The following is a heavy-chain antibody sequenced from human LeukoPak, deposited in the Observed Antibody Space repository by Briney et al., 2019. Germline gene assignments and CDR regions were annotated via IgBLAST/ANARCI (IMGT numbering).Heavy chain of an antibody. J-gene: IGHJ5*02. Sequence: GGSLRLSCAASGFTFSIYSMMCVRQSPGKALEWVSSIGGLGDIHYADSVKGRFTISRDNSKNKLYLQMDSVRAEDTAVYYCAHSRFKWHVDWFDRWGQGTLVTVSS. CDR2: IGGLGDI. CDR3: AHSRFKWHVDWFDR. V-gene: IGHV3-23*01. CDR1: GFTFSIYS. D-gene: IGHD2-15*01.